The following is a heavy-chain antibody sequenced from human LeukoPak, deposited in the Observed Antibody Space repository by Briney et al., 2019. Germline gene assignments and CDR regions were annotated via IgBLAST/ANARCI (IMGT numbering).Heavy chain of an antibody. CDR3: ASSSIAAAEGPPIDY. V-gene: IGHV3-21*01. CDR1: GFTFSSYS. J-gene: IGHJ4*02. D-gene: IGHD6-13*01. Sequence: PGGSLRLSCAASGFTFSSYSMNWVRQAPGKGLEWVSSISSSSSYIYYADSVKGRFTISRDNAKNSLYLQMNSLRAEDTAVYYCASSSIAAAEGPPIDYWGQGTLVTVSS. CDR2: ISSSSSYI.